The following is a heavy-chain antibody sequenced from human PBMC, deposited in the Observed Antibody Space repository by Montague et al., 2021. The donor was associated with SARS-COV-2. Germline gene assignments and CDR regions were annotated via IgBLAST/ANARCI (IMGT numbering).Heavy chain of an antibody. CDR1: GFSLSTSGMC. CDR3: ARSLYDILTGYYLPFDX. J-gene: IGHJ4*02. Sequence: PALVKPTQTLTLTCTFSGFSLSTSGMCVSWVRPPPGKALEWLALIDWDDNKFYSTSLKTRLTISKDTSKNQVVLTMTNVDPVDTATYYCARSLYDILTGYYLPFDXWGQGTLVTVSS. D-gene: IGHD3-9*01. CDR2: IDWDDNK. V-gene: IGHV2-70*20.